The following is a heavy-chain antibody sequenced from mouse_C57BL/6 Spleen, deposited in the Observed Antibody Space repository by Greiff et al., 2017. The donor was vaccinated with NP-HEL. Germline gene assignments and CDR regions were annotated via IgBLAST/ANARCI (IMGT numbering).Heavy chain of an antibody. CDR3: ARSDYGVFAY. V-gene: IGHV1-81*01. D-gene: IGHD1-1*02. CDR1: GYTFTSYG. Sequence: QVQLKQSGAELARPGASVKLSCKASGYTFTSYGISWVKQRTGQGLEWIGEIYPRSGNTYYNEKFKGKATLTADKSSSTAYMELRSLTSEDSAVYFCARSDYGVFAYWGQGTLVTVSA. J-gene: IGHJ3*01. CDR2: IYPRSGNT.